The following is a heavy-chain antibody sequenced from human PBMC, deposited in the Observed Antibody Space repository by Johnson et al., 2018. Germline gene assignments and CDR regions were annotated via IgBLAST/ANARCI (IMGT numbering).Heavy chain of an antibody. CDR2: ISWNTGSI. J-gene: IGHJ6*02. CDR3: AKDICYGGSGYGMDV. D-gene: IGHD3-16*01. CDR1: GFTFDDYA. Sequence: VQLVQSGGGLVQPGRSLRLSCAASGFTFDDYAMHWVRQAPGKGLEWVSGISWNTGSIGYADSVKGRFTISRDNAKNSLYLQRNSLRDEDTALYYCAKDICYGGSGYGMDVWGQVTTVTGSS. V-gene: IGHV3-9*01.